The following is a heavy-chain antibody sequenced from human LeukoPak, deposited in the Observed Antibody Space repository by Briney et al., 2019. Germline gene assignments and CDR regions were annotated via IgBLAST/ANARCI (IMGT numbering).Heavy chain of an antibody. Sequence: PGGSLRLSCAASGFTFSSYGMHWVRQAPGKGLEWVAVIWYDGSNKYYADSVKGRLTISRDNSKNTLYLQMNSLRAEDTAVYYCARDYGGVYSGYDPYYFDYWGQGTLVTVSS. D-gene: IGHD5-12*01. CDR2: IWYDGSNK. CDR1: GFTFSSYG. CDR3: ARDYGGVYSGYDPYYFDY. J-gene: IGHJ4*02. V-gene: IGHV3-33*01.